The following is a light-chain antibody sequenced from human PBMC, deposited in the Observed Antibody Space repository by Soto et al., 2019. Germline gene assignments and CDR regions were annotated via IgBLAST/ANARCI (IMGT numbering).Light chain of an antibody. CDR2: GAS. Sequence: EIVLTQSPGTLSLSPGERATLSCRASQSVSSSYLAWHQQKPGQAPRLLIYGASSRATGIPDRFSGSGSGTDFTLTISRLEPEDFATYYCQQYNSYSSTFGQGTRLEIK. CDR1: QSVSSSY. J-gene: IGKJ5*01. V-gene: IGKV3-20*01. CDR3: QQYNSYSST.